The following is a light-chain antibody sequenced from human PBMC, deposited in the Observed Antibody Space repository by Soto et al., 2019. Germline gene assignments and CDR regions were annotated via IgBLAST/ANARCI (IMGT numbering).Light chain of an antibody. CDR3: QQRSNWPPRVT. V-gene: IGKV3-11*01. CDR1: QSVSSY. Sequence: EIVLTHSPATLSLSPWEIATLSCRASQSVSSYLAWYQQKPGQAPRLLIYDASNRATGIPARFSGSGSGTDFTLTISSLEPEDFAVYYCQQRSNWPPRVTFGQGTRLEIK. J-gene: IGKJ5*01. CDR2: DAS.